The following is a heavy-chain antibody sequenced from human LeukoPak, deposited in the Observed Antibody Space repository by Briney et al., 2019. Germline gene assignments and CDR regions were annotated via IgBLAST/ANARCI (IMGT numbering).Heavy chain of an antibody. J-gene: IGHJ4*02. CDR2: MNPNSGNT. CDR1: GYTFTSYD. CDR3: ARGRSSSSSSPFDY. D-gene: IGHD6-13*01. Sequence: GASVKVSCKASGYTFTSYDINWVRQATGQGLEWMGWMNPNSGNTGYAQKFQGRVTMTRNTSISTAYMELSSLRSEGTAVYYCARGRSSSSSSPFDYWGQGTLVTVSS. V-gene: IGHV1-8*01.